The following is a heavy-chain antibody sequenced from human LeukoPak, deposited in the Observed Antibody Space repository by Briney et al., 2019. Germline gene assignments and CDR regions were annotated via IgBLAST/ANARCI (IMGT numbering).Heavy chain of an antibody. V-gene: IGHV5-51*01. J-gene: IGHJ4*02. Sequence: GESLKISCKGSGYTFSNYWIGWVRQMPGKGLEWMGIIHPGDSDTRYSPSFQGQVTLSADKSISTAYLQWSSLKASDTAMYYCARATSCSGGSCYADYWGQGTLVTVSS. CDR3: ARATSCSGGSCYADY. D-gene: IGHD2-15*01. CDR1: GYTFSNYW. CDR2: IHPGDSDT.